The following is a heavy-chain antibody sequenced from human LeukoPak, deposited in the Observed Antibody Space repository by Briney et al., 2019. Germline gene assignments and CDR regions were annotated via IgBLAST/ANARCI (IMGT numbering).Heavy chain of an antibody. D-gene: IGHD2-15*01. CDR2: ISGYKGNT. Sequence: ASVKVSCKASGGTFSSYAISWVRQAPGQGLEWMGWISGYKGNTNYAQKFQGRVTITRDTSISTVYMELSSLRSEDTAVYFCARVDGSPDYWGQGTLVTVSS. V-gene: IGHV1-8*03. CDR3: ARVDGSPDY. J-gene: IGHJ4*02. CDR1: GGTFSSYA.